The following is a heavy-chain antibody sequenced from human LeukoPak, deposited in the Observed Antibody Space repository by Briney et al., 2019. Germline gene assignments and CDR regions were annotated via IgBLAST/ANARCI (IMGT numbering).Heavy chain of an antibody. V-gene: IGHV1-69*05. CDR1: GGTFSSYA. J-gene: IGHJ4*02. CDR3: AKDSSGWRQYYFDY. Sequence: SLKVSCKASGGTFSSYAISWVRQAPGQGLEWMGGIIPIFGTANYAQKFQGRVTITTDESTSTAYMELSSLRSEDTAVYYCAKDSSGWRQYYFDYWGQGTLVTVSS. D-gene: IGHD6-19*01. CDR2: IIPIFGTA.